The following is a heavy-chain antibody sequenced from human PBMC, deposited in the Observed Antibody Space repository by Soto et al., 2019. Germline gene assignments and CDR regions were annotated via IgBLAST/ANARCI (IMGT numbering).Heavy chain of an antibody. V-gene: IGHV3-7*05. CDR2: IKHDGSEI. CDR3: AKSLSAIPGDS. D-gene: IGHD2-2*01. Sequence: EVQLVESGGGLVQSGGSLRLSCAASGFTFSSYWMSWVRQGPGKGPEWVANIKHDGSEIYYVDSVKGRFTISRDNAKSSLYLQMTSLRAEDTAVYHCAKSLSAIPGDSWGQGTLVTVSS. CDR1: GFTFSSYW. J-gene: IGHJ4*02.